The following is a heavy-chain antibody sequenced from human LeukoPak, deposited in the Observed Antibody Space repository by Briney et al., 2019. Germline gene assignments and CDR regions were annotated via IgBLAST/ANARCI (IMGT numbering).Heavy chain of an antibody. CDR1: GYTFTSYA. CDR3: ARGGDYCSGGSCYFDY. D-gene: IGHD2-15*01. CDR2: INAGNGNT. Sequence: ASVKVSCKASGYTFTSYAMHWVRQAPGQRLEWMGWINAGNGNTKYSQKFQGRVTITRDTSASTAYMELSSLRSEDTAVYYCARGGDYCSGGSCYFDYWGQGTLVTVSS. J-gene: IGHJ4*02. V-gene: IGHV1-3*01.